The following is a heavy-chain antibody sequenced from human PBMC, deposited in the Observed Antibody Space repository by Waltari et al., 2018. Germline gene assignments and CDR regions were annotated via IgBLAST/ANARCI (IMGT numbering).Heavy chain of an antibody. CDR1: GASISRGSYY. CDR3: ARDRGPDVNEAMGLDY. CDR2: IYKSGST. V-gene: IGHV4-61*02. J-gene: IGHJ4*02. Sequence: QVQLQESGPGLVKPSQTLSLTCTVSGASISRGSYYWTWIRQPAGKGREWIGHIYKSGSTNYNPSLKTRLSISMNKSNNQLSLTLKSVTAADTAVYYCARDRGPDVNEAMGLDYWGQGTRVTVSS. D-gene: IGHD3-10*01.